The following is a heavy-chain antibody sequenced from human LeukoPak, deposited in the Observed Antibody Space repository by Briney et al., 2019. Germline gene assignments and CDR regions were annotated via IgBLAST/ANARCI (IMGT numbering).Heavy chain of an antibody. CDR3: ARRGDGGRAFDI. J-gene: IGHJ3*02. V-gene: IGHV3-66*01. CDR2: IYSGGPT. D-gene: IGHD2-21*02. CDR1: GFTVSSKY. Sequence: GGSLRLSCAASGFTVSSKYMIWVRQAPGKGLQWVSVIYSGGPTYYADSVKGRVTISRDNSENTVYLQMNSLRVEDTAMYYCARRGDGGRAFDIWGQGTMVTVSS.